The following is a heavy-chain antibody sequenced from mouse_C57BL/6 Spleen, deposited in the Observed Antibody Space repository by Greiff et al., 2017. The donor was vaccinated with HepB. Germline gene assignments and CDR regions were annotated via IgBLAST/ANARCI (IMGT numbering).Heavy chain of an antibody. J-gene: IGHJ4*01. V-gene: IGHV5-4*01. D-gene: IGHD2-3*01. CDR1: GFTFSSYA. CDR3: AREGAMMVTTLRSYYAMDY. Sequence: EVKLVESGGGLVKPGGSLKLSCAASGFTFSSYAMSWVRQTPEKRLEWVATISDGGSYTYYPDNVKGRFTISRVNAKNNLYLQMSHLKSEDTAMYYCAREGAMMVTTLRSYYAMDYWGQGTSVTVSS. CDR2: ISDGGSYT.